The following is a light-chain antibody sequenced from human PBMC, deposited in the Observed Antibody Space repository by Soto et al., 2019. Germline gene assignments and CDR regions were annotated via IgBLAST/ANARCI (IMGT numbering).Light chain of an antibody. CDR1: QDINNY. J-gene: IGKJ5*01. Sequence: DIQMTQSPPSLSASVGDRVTITCRASQDINNYLAWLQQKPGKAPKSLISAASTLQSGVPSRFSGSGSGTEFALTISNLQREDFATYYWQQYASYPFTFGQWTRLDIK. V-gene: IGKV1-16*01. CDR2: AAS. CDR3: QQYASYPFT.